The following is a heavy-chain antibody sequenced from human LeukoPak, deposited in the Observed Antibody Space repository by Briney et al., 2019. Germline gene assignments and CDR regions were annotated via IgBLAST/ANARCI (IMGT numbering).Heavy chain of an antibody. CDR2: ISSSGSTI. CDR3: ASDSSGYYYFSFDY. D-gene: IGHD3-22*01. V-gene: IGHV3-11*01. J-gene: IGHJ4*02. Sequence: GGSLRPSCAASGFTFSDYYMSWIRQAPGKGLEWVSYISSSGSTIYYADSVKGRFTISRDNAKNSLYLQMNSLRAEDTAVYYCASDSSGYYYFSFDYWGQGTLVTVSS. CDR1: GFTFSDYY.